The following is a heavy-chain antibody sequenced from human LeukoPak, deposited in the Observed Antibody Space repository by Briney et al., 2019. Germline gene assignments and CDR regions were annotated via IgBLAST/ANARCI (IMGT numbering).Heavy chain of an antibody. V-gene: IGHV3-23*01. J-gene: IGHJ4*02. CDR3: AKVRTIAVAGSNDY. Sequence: GGSLRLSCAASGFTFSSYGMSWVRQAPGKGLEWVSAISGSGGSTYYADTAKGRFTISRDNSKNTLYLQMNSLRAEDTAVYYCAKVRTIAVAGSNDYWGQGTLVTVSS. CDR2: ISGSGGST. CDR1: GFTFSSYG. D-gene: IGHD6-19*01.